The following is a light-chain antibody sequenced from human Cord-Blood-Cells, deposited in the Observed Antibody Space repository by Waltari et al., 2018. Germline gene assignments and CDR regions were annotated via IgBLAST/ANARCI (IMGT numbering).Light chain of an antibody. CDR1: QSVLYSSNNKNY. V-gene: IGKV4-1*01. CDR2: WAS. J-gene: IGKJ2*01. Sequence: DIVMTQSPDSLAVSLGERALINCKSSQSVLYSSNNKNYLAWYQQKPGQPPKLLIYWASTRESGVPDRFSGSGSGTDFTLTISSLQAEDVAVYYCQQYYSTPYTFGQGTKLEIK. CDR3: QQYYSTPYT.